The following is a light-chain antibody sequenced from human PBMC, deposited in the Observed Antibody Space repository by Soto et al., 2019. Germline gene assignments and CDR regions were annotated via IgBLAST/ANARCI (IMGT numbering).Light chain of an antibody. CDR1: QGISSY. CDR2: AAS. J-gene: IGKJ4*01. V-gene: IGKV1-39*01. Sequence: IQLTQSPSSLSASVGDRVTITCRASQGISSYLAWYQQKPGKAPKLLIYAASTLQSGVPSRFSGSGSGTDFTLSINSMQPEDFATYYCQQTYSTPLTFGGGTKGDIK. CDR3: QQTYSTPLT.